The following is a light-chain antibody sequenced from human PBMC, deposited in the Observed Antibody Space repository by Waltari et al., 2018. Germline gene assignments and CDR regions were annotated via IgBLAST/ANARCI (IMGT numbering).Light chain of an antibody. CDR3: QQGNSFPLT. CDR2: GAS. CDR1: QTVSNTF. Sequence: EIVLTQSPGTLSLSPGERATLSCRASQTVSNTFLAWYQQKPGQAPRLLIYGASKRTSGIADRFTGSGSGTDFTLTITRLEPEDFATYYCQQGNSFPLTFGGGTKVEIK. V-gene: IGKV3-20*01. J-gene: IGKJ4*01.